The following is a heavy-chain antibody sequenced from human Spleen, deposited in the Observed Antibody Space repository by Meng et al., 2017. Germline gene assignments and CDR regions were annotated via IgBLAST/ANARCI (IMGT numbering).Heavy chain of an antibody. Sequence: QVQFVQSVAEVKKPGASWKVSCEASGYTFTNHIMHWVRQAPGQRLEWVGRINTGTGNRKYSQKFQDRVTITSDTSATTAYMDLSNLRSEDTAVYYCARDYSGWNNYWGQGTLVTVSS. J-gene: IGHJ4*02. CDR3: ARDYSGWNNY. CDR1: GYTFTNHI. D-gene: IGHD6-19*01. CDR2: INTGTGNR. V-gene: IGHV1-3*04.